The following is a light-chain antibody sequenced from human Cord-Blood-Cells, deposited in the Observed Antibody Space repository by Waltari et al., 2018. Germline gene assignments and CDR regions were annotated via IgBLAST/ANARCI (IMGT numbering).Light chain of an antibody. CDR1: QSVSSY. Sequence: EIVLTQYPATLSLSPGERATLACRASQSVSSYLAWYQQKPGQAPRLLIDDASNSATGIPARFSGSGSGTDFTLTISSLEPEDFAVYYCQQRSNWPTFGQGTKVEIK. V-gene: IGKV3-11*01. CDR3: QQRSNWPT. CDR2: DAS. J-gene: IGKJ1*01.